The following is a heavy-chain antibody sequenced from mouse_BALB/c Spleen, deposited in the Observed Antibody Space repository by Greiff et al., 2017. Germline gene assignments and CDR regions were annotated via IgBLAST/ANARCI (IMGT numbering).Heavy chain of an antibody. CDR3: ARQYGNPAWFAY. D-gene: IGHD2-10*02. Sequence: QVQLQQSGPGLVQPSQSLSITCTVSGFSLTSYGVHWVRQSPGKGLEWLGVIWSGGSTDYNAAFISRLSISKDNSKSHVFFKMNSLQANDTAIYYCARQYGNPAWFAYWGQGTLVTVSA. V-gene: IGHV2-2*02. CDR2: IWSGGST. CDR1: GFSLTSYG. J-gene: IGHJ3*01.